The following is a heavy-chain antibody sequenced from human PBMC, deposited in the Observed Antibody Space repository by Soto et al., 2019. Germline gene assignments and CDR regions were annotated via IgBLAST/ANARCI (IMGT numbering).Heavy chain of an antibody. J-gene: IGHJ4*02. D-gene: IGHD2-15*01. CDR1: GGSISNYY. Sequence: PSETLSLTCTVSGGSISNYYWNWIRQTPGKGLEWIGYIYYSGSTNYNPSLKSRVTISIDTSKNQFSLKLSSVTAADTAVYYCARGVVVAGTHFESWGQGTLVTVSS. CDR3: ARGVVVAGTHFES. CDR2: IYYSGST. V-gene: IGHV4-59*01.